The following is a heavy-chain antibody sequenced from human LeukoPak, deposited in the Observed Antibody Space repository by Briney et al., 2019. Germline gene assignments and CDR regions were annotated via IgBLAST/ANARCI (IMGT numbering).Heavy chain of an antibody. V-gene: IGHV3-23*01. J-gene: IGHJ3*02. D-gene: IGHD6-13*01. CDR2: ISPSGGST. CDR3: AKDKLARIAAAGAFDI. Sequence: GGSLRLSCVASGFTFSRHGMNWVRQAPGKGLEWVSGISPSGGSTYYADSVKGRFTITRDNSKNTLYLQMNSLRAEDTAVYYCAKDKLARIAAAGAFDIWGQGTMVTVSS. CDR1: GFTFSRHG.